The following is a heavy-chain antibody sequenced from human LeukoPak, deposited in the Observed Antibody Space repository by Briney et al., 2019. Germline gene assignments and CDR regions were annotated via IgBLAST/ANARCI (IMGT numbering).Heavy chain of an antibody. CDR3: ARGVYSSSWYYDY. J-gene: IGHJ4*02. CDR1: GYTFTGYY. D-gene: IGHD6-13*01. CDR2: INPNSGGT. Sequence: ASVKVSCKASGYTFTGYYMHWVRQAPGQGLEWMGRINPNSGGTNYAQKFQGRVTMTRDTSISRAYMELSRLRSDDTAVYYCARGVYSSSWYYDYWGQGTLVTVSS. V-gene: IGHV1-2*06.